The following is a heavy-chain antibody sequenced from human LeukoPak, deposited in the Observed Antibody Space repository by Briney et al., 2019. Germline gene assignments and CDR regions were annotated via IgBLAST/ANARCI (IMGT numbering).Heavy chain of an antibody. J-gene: IGHJ3*02. CDR2: ITAYNGNT. V-gene: IGHV1-18*01. CDR3: ARPLYSGSYSVSAFDI. Sequence: VASVKVSCKASGYTFTTYGISWVRQAPGQGLEWMGWITAYNGNTNYAQKFQGRVTMTTDTSTSTAYMELRSLRSDDTAVYYCARPLYSGSYSVSAFDIWGQGTMVTVSS. CDR1: GYTFTTYG. D-gene: IGHD1-26*01.